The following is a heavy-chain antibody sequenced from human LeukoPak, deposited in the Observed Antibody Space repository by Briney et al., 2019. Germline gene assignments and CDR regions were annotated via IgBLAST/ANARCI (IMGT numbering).Heavy chain of an antibody. CDR3: ARVPFFGVVTIDY. CDR1: GGSFSGYY. V-gene: IGHV4-34*01. Sequence: SETLSLTCAVYGGSFSGYYWSWIRQPPGKGLEWIGEINHSGSTNYNPSLKSRVTMSVDTSKNQFSLKLSSVTAADTAVYYCARVPFFGVVTIDYWGQGTLVTVSS. CDR2: INHSGST. D-gene: IGHD3-3*01. J-gene: IGHJ4*02.